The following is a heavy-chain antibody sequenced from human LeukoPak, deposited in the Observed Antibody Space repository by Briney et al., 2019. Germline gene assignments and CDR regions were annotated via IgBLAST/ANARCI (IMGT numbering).Heavy chain of an antibody. D-gene: IGHD5-18*01. V-gene: IGHV3-23*01. CDR1: GFTFCKQA. CDR3: AKGHRMGFNSYGASFAY. J-gene: IGHJ4*02. CDR2: ISGSVGST. Sequence: RGSLRHSCAASGFTFCKQAMSWVRPAPGRGLEWVSAISGSVGSTYYADSVKGRFTISRDHSKITLYLQMNSVRAEETGVYCCAKGHRMGFNSYGASFAYWGEGTLVTVSS.